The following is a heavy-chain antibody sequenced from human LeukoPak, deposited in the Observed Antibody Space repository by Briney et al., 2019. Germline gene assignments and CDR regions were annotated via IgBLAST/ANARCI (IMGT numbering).Heavy chain of an antibody. J-gene: IGHJ4*02. D-gene: IGHD6-19*01. Sequence: GGSLRLSCAASGFTVSGNYMSWVRQAPGRGLEWVSVVHSGGNTYYADSVKGRFAISRDNSKNTLYLQMNSLRAEDTAVYFCARASTSGWDGFDHWGQGTLVTVSS. CDR1: GFTVSGNY. CDR2: VHSGGNT. CDR3: ARASTSGWDGFDH. V-gene: IGHV3-53*01.